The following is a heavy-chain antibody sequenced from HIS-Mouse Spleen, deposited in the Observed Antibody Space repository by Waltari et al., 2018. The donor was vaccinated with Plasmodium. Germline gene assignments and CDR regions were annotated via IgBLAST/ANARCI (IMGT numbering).Heavy chain of an antibody. CDR2: INHSGST. J-gene: IGHJ4*02. CDR3: ASSGSGSYYY. Sequence: QVQLQQWGAGLLKPSETLSLTCAVYGGSFSGYYWSWIRQPPGKGLEWLGEINHSGSTNYNPSLKSLVTISVDTSKNQFSLKLSSVTAADTAVYYCASSGSGSYYYWGQGTLVTVSS. CDR1: GGSFSGYY. V-gene: IGHV4-34*01. D-gene: IGHD3-10*01.